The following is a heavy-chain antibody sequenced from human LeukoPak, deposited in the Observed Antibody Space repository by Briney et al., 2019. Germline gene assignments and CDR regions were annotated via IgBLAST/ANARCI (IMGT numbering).Heavy chain of an antibody. V-gene: IGHV4-39*07. CDR1: GGSISSSSYY. CDR3: ADIGRYLFDP. D-gene: IGHD1-26*01. Sequence: PSEILSLTCTVSGGSISSSSYYWGWIRQPPGKGLEWIGSIYYSGSTNYNPSLKSRVTISVDTSKNQFSLKLSSVTAADTAVYYCADIGRYLFDPWGQGTLVTVSS. CDR2: IYYSGST. J-gene: IGHJ5*02.